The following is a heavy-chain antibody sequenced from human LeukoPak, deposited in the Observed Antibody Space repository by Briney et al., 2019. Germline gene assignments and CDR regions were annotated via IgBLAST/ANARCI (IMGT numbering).Heavy chain of an antibody. Sequence: GGSLRLSCAASGFTFSSYAMNWVRQAPGKGLEWVSSISSSSYIYYADSLKGRFTISRDNAKNSLYLQMNSLRAEDTAVYYCARDTYGGYSIDYWGQGTLVTVSS. J-gene: IGHJ4*02. CDR3: ARDTYGGYSIDY. D-gene: IGHD4-17*01. CDR2: ISSSSYI. V-gene: IGHV3-21*01. CDR1: GFTFSSYA.